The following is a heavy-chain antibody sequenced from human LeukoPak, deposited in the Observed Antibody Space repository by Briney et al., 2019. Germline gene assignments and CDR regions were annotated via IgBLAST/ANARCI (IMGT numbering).Heavy chain of an antibody. D-gene: IGHD6-13*01. CDR1: GFTFSRYS. Sequence: PGGSLRLSCAASGFTFSRYSMNWVRQAPGKGLEWISYISSSNSIIHYADSVKGRFTISRDNAKNSLYLQMNSLRAEDTAVYYCARDMGSSWYNHPHYWGQGTLVTVSS. CDR3: ARDMGSSWYNHPHY. V-gene: IGHV3-48*01. J-gene: IGHJ4*02. CDR2: ISSSNSII.